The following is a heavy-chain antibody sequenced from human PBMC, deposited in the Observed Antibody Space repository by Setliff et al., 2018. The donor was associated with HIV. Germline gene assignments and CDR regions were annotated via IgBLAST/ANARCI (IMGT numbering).Heavy chain of an antibody. J-gene: IGHJ4*02. CDR2: IHPSTGNT. Sequence: ASVKVSCKASGYTFTSYYMHWVRQAPGQGLEWMGLIHPSTGNTYYTRKFQGRVTWTRDTSTSTVYMELSSLRSEDTAVYYCARDSSTGWFSADYWGQGTLVTVSS. CDR3: ARDSSTGWFSADY. V-gene: IGHV1-46*01. D-gene: IGHD6-19*01. CDR1: GYTFTSYY.